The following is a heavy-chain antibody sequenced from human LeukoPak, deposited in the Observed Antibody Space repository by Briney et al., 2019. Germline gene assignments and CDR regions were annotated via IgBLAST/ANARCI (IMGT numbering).Heavy chain of an antibody. D-gene: IGHD6-6*01. V-gene: IGHV3-64*04. CDR3: AKDSVRAYGSSSFNWFDP. J-gene: IGHJ5*02. Sequence: QSGGSLRLSCSASGFTFSSYAMHWVRQAPGKGLEYVSAISSNGGSTYYADSVKGRFTISRDNSKNTLYLQMNRLRVEDTAVYYCAKDSVRAYGSSSFNWFDPWGQGTLVTVSS. CDR2: ISSNGGST. CDR1: GFTFSSYA.